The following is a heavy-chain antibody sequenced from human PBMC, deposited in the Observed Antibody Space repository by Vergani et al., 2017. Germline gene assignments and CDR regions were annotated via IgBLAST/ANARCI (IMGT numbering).Heavy chain of an antibody. Sequence: EVQLVESGGGLVQPGGSLRLSCAASGFTFSSSSMNWVRQAPGKGLEWVSYISSSSSTIYYADSVNGRFTISRDNAKNSLYLQMNRLRAEDTAVYYCGRGMNIVSSSCDYGGQGSLVTVSS. D-gene: IGHD6-13*01. CDR3: GRGMNIVSSSCDY. CDR2: ISSSSSTI. CDR1: GFTFSSSS. V-gene: IGHV3-48*01. J-gene: IGHJ4*02.